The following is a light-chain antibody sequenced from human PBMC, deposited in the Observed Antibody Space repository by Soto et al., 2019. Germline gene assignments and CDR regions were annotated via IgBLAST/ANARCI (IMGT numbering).Light chain of an antibody. V-gene: IGLV2-14*03. CDR1: SSDVGGYNS. J-gene: IGLJ1*01. CDR3: SSFTSSMTNV. Sequence: QSALTQPASVSGSPGESITISCTGTSSDVGGYNSVSWYQHHAGKAPNLILYDVGDRPSGISYRFAGSKSSNTASLTISRLQAADEADYFCSSFTSSMTNVFGSGTKVTVL. CDR2: DVG.